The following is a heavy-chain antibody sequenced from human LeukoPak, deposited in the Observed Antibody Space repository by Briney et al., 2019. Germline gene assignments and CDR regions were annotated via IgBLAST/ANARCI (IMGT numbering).Heavy chain of an antibody. D-gene: IGHD2-21*02. V-gene: IGHV3-64*01. CDR1: GFTFSSYA. Sequence: PGGSLRLSCAASGFTFSSYAMHWVRQAPGKGPEYVSAISSNGGSTYYANSVKGRFTISRENAKNSLYLQMNSLRAGDTAVYYCARDSGTSDCSLDYWGQGTLVTVSS. CDR3: ARDSGTSDCSLDY. CDR2: ISSNGGST. J-gene: IGHJ4*02.